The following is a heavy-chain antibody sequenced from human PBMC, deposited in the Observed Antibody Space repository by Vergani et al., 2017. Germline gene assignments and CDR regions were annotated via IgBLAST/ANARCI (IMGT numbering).Heavy chain of an antibody. CDR1: GFTFSSYD. D-gene: IGHD2-21*02. J-gene: IGHJ4*02. V-gene: IGHV3-13*01. CDR3: AKDLEYGVVTAIASFDY. Sequence: EVQLVESGGGLVQPGGSLRLSCAASGFTFSSYDMHWVRQATGKGLEWVSAIGTTGDTYYPGSVKGRFTISRENAKNSLYLQMNSLRAGDTAVYYCAKDLEYGVVTAIASFDYWGQGTLVTVSS. CDR2: IGTTGDT.